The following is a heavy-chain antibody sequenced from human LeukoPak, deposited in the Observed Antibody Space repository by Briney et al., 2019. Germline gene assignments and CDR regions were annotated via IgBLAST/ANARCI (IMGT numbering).Heavy chain of an antibody. Sequence: PGWSLRLSCAASGFTFSSYAMHWVRQAPGQGLEYVSAITSSGDSPYYANSVRGRFTISRDNSKNTLYLQMGSLRAEDVAVYYCAREYCSSGSCQYYFDYWGQGTLVTVSS. CDR3: AREYCSSGSCQYYFDY. V-gene: IGHV3-64*01. CDR1: GFTFSSYA. CDR2: ITSSGDSP. D-gene: IGHD2-15*01. J-gene: IGHJ4*02.